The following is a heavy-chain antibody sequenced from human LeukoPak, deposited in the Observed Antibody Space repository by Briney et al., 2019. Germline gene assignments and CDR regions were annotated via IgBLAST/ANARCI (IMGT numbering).Heavy chain of an antibody. V-gene: IGHV4-39*07. CDR3: ARWRSGYYGYYFDY. CDR1: GGSISSSSYY. Sequence: SETLSLTCTVSGGSISSSSYYWGWIRQPPGKGLEWIGSIYYSGSTYYNPSLKSRVTISVDTSKNQFSLKLSSVAAGDTAVYYCARWRSGYYGYYFDYWGQGTLVTVSS. CDR2: IYYSGST. D-gene: IGHD3-22*01. J-gene: IGHJ4*02.